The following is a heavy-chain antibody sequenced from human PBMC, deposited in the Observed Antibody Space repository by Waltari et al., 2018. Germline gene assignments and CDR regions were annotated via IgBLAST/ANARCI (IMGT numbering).Heavy chain of an antibody. Sequence: QVQLVESGGGVVQPGRSLRLSCAASGFTFSSYGMHWVRQAPGTGLEWVAVIWYDGSNKYYADSVKGRFTISRDNSKNTLYLQMNSLRAEDTAVYYWARTLSTGDGADYWGQGTLVTVSS. CDR1: GFTFSSYG. V-gene: IGHV3-33*01. J-gene: IGHJ4*02. CDR3: ARTLSTGDGADY. D-gene: IGHD3-16*01. CDR2: IWYDGSNK.